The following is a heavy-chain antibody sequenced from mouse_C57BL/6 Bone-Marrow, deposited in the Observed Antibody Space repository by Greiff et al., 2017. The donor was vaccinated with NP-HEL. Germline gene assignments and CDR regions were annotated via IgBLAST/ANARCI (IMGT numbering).Heavy chain of an antibody. V-gene: IGHV1-55*01. CDR1: GYTFTSSW. J-gene: IGHJ2*01. CDR3: TRSGNFYFAY. D-gene: IGHD2-1*01. CDR2: IYPGSGST. Sequence: QVQLQQPGAELVKPGASVKMSCKASGYTFTSSWITWVKQRPGQGLEWIGDIYPGSGSTNYNEKFKSKATLTVDQSSSTAYMQLSSLTSEASAVYCSTRSGNFYFAYWGQGTTLTVSS.